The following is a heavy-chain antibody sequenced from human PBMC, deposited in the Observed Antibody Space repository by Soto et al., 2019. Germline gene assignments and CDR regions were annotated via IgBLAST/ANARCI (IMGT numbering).Heavy chain of an antibody. V-gene: IGHV4-34*01. Sequence: SETLSLTCGVYGGSFSGDYWSWIRQPPGKGLEWIGEINHSGSTNYNPSLKSRVTISVDTSKDQFYLNLRSVTAADTAVYYCARGLLPFRYGMDVWGQGTTVTVSS. CDR1: GGSFSGDY. CDR2: INHSGST. J-gene: IGHJ6*02. CDR3: ARGLLPFRYGMDV. D-gene: IGHD3-3*02.